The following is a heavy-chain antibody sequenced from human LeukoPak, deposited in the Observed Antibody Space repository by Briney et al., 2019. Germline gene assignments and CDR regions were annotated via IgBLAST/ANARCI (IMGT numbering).Heavy chain of an antibody. J-gene: IGHJ4*02. Sequence: QPGRSLRLSCAASGFTSSSYAMSWVRQAPGKGLEWVSGISGSGGGTYYADSVKGRFTISRDNSKNTLYLQMNSLRAEDTAIYYCSKDRTTSGGAEGYWGQGTLVTVSA. CDR1: GFTSSSYA. D-gene: IGHD3-10*01. V-gene: IGHV3-23*01. CDR3: SKDRTTSGGAEGY. CDR2: ISGSGGGT.